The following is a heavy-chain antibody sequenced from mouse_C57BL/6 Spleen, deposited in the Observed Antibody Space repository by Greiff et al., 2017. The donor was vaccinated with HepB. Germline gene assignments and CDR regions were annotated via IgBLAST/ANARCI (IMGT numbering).Heavy chain of an antibody. V-gene: IGHV1-69*01. D-gene: IGHD4-1*01. CDR3: ARGITGRGWYFDV. J-gene: IGHJ1*03. Sequence: VQLQQPGAELVMPGASVKLSCKASGYTFTSYWMHWVKQRPGQGLEWIGEIDPSDTYTNYNQKFKGKSTLTVDKSSSTAYMQLSSLTSEDSAVYYCARGITGRGWYFDVWGTGTTVTVSS. CDR2: IDPSDTYT. CDR1: GYTFTSYW.